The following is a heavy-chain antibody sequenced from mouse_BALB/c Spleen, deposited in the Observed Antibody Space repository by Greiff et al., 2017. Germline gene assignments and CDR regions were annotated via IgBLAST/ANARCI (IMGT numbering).Heavy chain of an antibody. J-gene: IGHJ3*01. Sequence: EVHLVESGGGLVKPGGSLKLSCAASGFTFSDYYMYWVRQTPEKRLEWVATISDGGSYTYYPDSVKGRFTISRDNAKNNLYLQMSSLKSEDTAMYYCARGDYAAWFAYWGQGTLVTVSA. CDR2: ISDGGSYT. D-gene: IGHD1-1*02. CDR1: GFTFSDYY. V-gene: IGHV5-4*02. CDR3: ARGDYAAWFAY.